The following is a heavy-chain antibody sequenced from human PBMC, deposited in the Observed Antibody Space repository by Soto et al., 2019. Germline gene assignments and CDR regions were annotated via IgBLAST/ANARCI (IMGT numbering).Heavy chain of an antibody. J-gene: IGHJ6*02. Sequence: QVQLVESGGGLVKPGGSLRLSCTGSGFIFSDYMTWIHQAPGKGLEWVSYISGSGAYTKYADSVRGRFTISRDNAKNSPWIQINSLRAEDTAVYYCARSSGWRHVVGYKYGLDVWGQGTTVIVSS. CDR2: ISGSGAYT. D-gene: IGHD5-18*01. V-gene: IGHV3-11*06. CDR1: GFIFSDY. CDR3: ARSSGWRHVVGYKYGLDV.